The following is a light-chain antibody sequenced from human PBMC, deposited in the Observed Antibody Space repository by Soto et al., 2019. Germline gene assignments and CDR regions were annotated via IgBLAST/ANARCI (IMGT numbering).Light chain of an antibody. J-gene: IGLJ2*01. CDR3: SSSTSSTTRVV. Sequence: QSALTQPASVSGYPGQSITISCTGTSSDVGGYNYVSWYQQHPGEAPKLMIYDVTNRPSGVSNRFSGSKSGNTASLTISGLQAEDEADYYCSSSTSSTTRVVFGGGTKVTVL. CDR1: SSDVGGYNY. V-gene: IGLV2-14*03. CDR2: DVT.